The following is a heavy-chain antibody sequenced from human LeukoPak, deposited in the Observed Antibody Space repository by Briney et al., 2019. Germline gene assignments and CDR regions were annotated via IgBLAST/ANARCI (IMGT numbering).Heavy chain of an antibody. J-gene: IGHJ4*02. CDR1: GFTFSSYS. D-gene: IGHD5-12*01. CDR2: ISSSSSYT. Sequence: GGSLRLSCAASGFTFSSYSMNWVRQAPGKGLEWVSSISSSSSYTYYADSVKGRFTISRDNAKNSLYLQMNSLRAEDTAVYYCARGGYGFDYWGQGTLVTVSS. CDR3: ARGGYGFDY. V-gene: IGHV3-21*01.